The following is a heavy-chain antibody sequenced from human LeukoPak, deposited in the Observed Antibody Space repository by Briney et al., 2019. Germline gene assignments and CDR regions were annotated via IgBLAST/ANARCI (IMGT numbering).Heavy chain of an antibody. J-gene: IGHJ6*03. CDR3: AKGSRGSMVAATAIRYFYYMDV. Sequence: SETLSLTCTVSGGSIRNYYWSWIRQPPGKGLEWIGYILNIGNTNYNPSLKSRVTISVDTSKNQFSLKLRSVTAADTAVYYCAKGSRGSMVAATAIRYFYYMDVWGKGTTVTISS. CDR2: ILNIGNT. CDR1: GGSIRNYY. V-gene: IGHV4-59*01. D-gene: IGHD2-15*01.